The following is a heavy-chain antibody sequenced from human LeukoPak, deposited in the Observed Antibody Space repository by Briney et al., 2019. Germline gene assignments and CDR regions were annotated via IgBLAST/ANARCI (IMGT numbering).Heavy chain of an antibody. D-gene: IGHD6-19*01. V-gene: IGHV1-2*02. J-gene: IGHJ4*02. CDR3: ARSSGWKYNIDY. CDR1: GYTFNGYY. CDR2: INPNSGGT. Sequence: ASVKVSCTASGYTFNGYYKHWVREAPGQGLEWMGWINPNSGGTNYAQKFQGRVTMTRDTSISTAYMELSRLRSDDTAMYYCARSSGWKYNIDYWGQGTLVTVSS.